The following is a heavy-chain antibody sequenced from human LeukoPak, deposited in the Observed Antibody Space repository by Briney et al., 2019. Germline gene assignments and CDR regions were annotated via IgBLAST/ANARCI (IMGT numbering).Heavy chain of an antibody. D-gene: IGHD6-19*01. V-gene: IGHV4-61*01. CDR1: GGSVSSTSYY. Sequence: SETLSLTCTASGGSVSSTSYYWSWIRQPPGKGLEWIGYIYYSGSSNYNPSLKSRVTTSVDTSKNQFSLMLSSVTAADTAVYYCARAVRSYNWFDPWGQGTLVTVSS. J-gene: IGHJ5*02. CDR2: IYYSGSS. CDR3: ARAVRSYNWFDP.